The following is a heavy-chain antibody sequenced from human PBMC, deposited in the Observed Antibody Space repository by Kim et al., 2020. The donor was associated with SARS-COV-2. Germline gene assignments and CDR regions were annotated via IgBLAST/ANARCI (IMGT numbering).Heavy chain of an antibody. CDR2: ISSSSSYI. V-gene: IGHV3-21*01. D-gene: IGHD2-2*01. J-gene: IGHJ6*02. CDR1: GFTFSSYS. CDR3: ARVPDCSSTSCYFYYYYYGMDV. Sequence: GGSLRLSCAASGFTFSSYSMNWVRQAPGKGLEWVSSISSSSSYIYYADSVKGRFTISRDNAKNSLYLQMNSLRAEDTAVYYCARVPDCSSTSCYFYYYYYGMDVWGQGTTVTVSS.